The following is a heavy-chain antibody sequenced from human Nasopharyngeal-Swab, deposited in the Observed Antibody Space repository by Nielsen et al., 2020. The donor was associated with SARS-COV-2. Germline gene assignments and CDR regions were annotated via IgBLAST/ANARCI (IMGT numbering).Heavy chain of an antibody. J-gene: IGHJ5*02. CDR2: INSDGSST. D-gene: IGHD3-10*01. Sequence: GESLKISCAASGFTFSSYWMHWVRQAPGKGLVWVSRINSDGSSTSYADSVKGRFTISRDNAKNTLYLQMNSLRAEDTAVYYCARADGSGSFNLWGQGTLVTVSS. V-gene: IGHV3-74*01. CDR3: ARADGSGSFNL. CDR1: GFTFSSYW.